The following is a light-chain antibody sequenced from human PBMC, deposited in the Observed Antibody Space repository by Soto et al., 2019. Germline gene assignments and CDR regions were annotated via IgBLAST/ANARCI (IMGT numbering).Light chain of an antibody. V-gene: IGKV1-5*03. J-gene: IGKJ3*01. Sequence: DIQMTQSPSSLSASVGDRVTITCRASQIINTWLAWYQQKPGKAPKLVIYRASNLVNGVPSRFSGSGSGTEFTLTISSLQPDDFSIYSGQQDETYSGTFGPGTKVDL. CDR3: QQDETYSGT. CDR1: QIINTW. CDR2: RAS.